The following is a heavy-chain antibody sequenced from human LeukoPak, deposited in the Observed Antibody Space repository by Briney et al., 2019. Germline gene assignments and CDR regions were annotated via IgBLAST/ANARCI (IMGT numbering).Heavy chain of an antibody. Sequence: ASVKVSCKASGYTFTGHYMHWARQAPGQRLEWLGWINPNSGDRNSAQKFQGRVTMTRDTSISTAYMELSRLRSDDTAVYYCARVSRRGGSCYGYWGQGTLVTVSS. CDR2: INPNSGDR. D-gene: IGHD2-15*01. J-gene: IGHJ4*02. CDR3: ARVSRRGGSCYGY. CDR1: GYTFTGHY. V-gene: IGHV1-2*02.